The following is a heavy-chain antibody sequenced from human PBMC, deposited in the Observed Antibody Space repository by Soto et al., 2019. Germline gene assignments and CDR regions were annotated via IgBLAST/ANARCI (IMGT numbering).Heavy chain of an antibody. CDR1: GYTLTELS. Sequence: GASVKVSCKVSGYTLTELSMHWVRQAPGKGLEWMGGFDPEDGETIYAQKFQGRVTMTEDTSTDTAYMELSSLRSEDTAVYYCATADGATMVRGVIPLGPYYYYGMDVWGQGTTVTVSS. CDR2: FDPEDGET. D-gene: IGHD3-10*01. CDR3: ATADGATMVRGVIPLGPYYYYGMDV. V-gene: IGHV1-24*01. J-gene: IGHJ6*02.